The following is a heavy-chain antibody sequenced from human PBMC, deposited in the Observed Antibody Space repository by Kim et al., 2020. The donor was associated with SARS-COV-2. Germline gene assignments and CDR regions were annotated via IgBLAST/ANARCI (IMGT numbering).Heavy chain of an antibody. CDR3: ARGQQLVRGYYYYYYGMDV. V-gene: IGHV3-13*01. CDR2: IGTAGDT. CDR1: GFTFSSYD. Sequence: GGSLRLSCAASGFTFSSYDMHWVRQATGKGLEWVSAIGTAGDTYYPGSVKGRFTISRENAKNSLYLQMNSLRAGDTAVYYCARGQQLVRGYYYYYYGMDVWGQGTTVTVSS. D-gene: IGHD6-13*01. J-gene: IGHJ6*02.